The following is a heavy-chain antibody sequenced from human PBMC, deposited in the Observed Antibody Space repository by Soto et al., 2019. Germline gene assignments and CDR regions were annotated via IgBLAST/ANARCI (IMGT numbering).Heavy chain of an antibody. J-gene: IGHJ3*01. CDR2: INPTSSHI. CDR3: ARGYCGGGGCYLRRDAFDV. D-gene: IGHD2-15*01. Sequence: EVQLVESGGGLVMPGGSLRLSCAASGFTFSAYHMNWVRQAPGKGLEWVSSINPTSSHIYYADSVRGRFTISRDDSKNSVSLQMNSLRTEDAGLYYCARGYCGGGGCYLRRDAFDVWGQGKMVTVSS. V-gene: IGHV3-21*01. CDR1: GFTFSAYH.